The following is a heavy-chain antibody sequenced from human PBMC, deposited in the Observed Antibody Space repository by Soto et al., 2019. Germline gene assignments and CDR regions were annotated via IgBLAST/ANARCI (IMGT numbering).Heavy chain of an antibody. J-gene: IGHJ6*02. Sequence: PGESLKISCKGSGYSFTSYWISWVRQMPGKGLEWMGRIDPSDSYTNYTPSFQGHVTISADKSISTAYLQWSSLKASDTAMYYRARPPIYGMDVWGQGTTVTVSS. CDR3: ARPPIYGMDV. V-gene: IGHV5-10-1*01. CDR1: GYSFTSYW. CDR2: IDPSDSYT.